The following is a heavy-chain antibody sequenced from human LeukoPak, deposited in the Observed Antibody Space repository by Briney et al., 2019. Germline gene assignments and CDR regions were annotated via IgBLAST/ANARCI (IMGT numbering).Heavy chain of an antibody. CDR3: ARTNAFDI. CDR1: GGSINSYY. J-gene: IGHJ3*02. Sequence: SETLSLTCTVSGGSINSYYWGWIRQPPGKGLEWIGYIYHSGSTNYNPSLKSRVTISIDTSKNQFSLKLTSVTAADTAVYYCARTNAFDIWGQGTVVTVSS. V-gene: IGHV4-59*01. CDR2: IYHSGST.